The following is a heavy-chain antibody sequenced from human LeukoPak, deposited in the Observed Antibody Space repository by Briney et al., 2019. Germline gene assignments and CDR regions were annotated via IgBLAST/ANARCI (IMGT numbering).Heavy chain of an antibody. CDR1: GGSFSGYY. J-gene: IGHJ4*02. D-gene: IGHD2-15*01. Sequence: SETLSLTCAVYGGSFSGYYWSWIRQPPGKGLEWIGEINHSGGTNYNPSLKSRVTISVDTSKNQFSLKLSSVTAADTAVYYCARGYCSGGSCYSQFADYWGQGTLVTVSS. CDR2: INHSGGT. V-gene: IGHV4-34*01. CDR3: ARGYCSGGSCYSQFADY.